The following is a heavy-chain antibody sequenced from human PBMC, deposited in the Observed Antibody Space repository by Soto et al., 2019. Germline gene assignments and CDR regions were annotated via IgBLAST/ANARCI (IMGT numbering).Heavy chain of an antibody. J-gene: IGHJ5*02. Sequence: ASVKVSCKASGYTFTSYYMHWVRQAPGQGRERMGIINPSGGSTSYAQKFQGRVTMTRDTSTSTVYMELSSLRSEDTAVYYCARSPLWFGELNDWFDPWGQGTLVTVSS. CDR2: INPSGGST. CDR1: GYTFTSYY. V-gene: IGHV1-46*01. D-gene: IGHD3-10*01. CDR3: ARSPLWFGELNDWFDP.